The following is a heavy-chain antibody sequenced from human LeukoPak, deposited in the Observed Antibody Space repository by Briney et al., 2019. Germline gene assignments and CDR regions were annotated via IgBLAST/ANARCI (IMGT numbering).Heavy chain of an antibody. J-gene: IGHJ4*02. Sequence: ASVKVSCKASGYTFTGYYMHWVRQAPGQGLEWMGWTNPNSGGTNYAQKFQGRVTMTRDTSISTAYMELSRLRSDDTAVYYCARVLVVPAADYFDYWGQGTLVTVSS. D-gene: IGHD2-2*01. CDR1: GYTFTGYY. CDR2: TNPNSGGT. V-gene: IGHV1-2*02. CDR3: ARVLVVPAADYFDY.